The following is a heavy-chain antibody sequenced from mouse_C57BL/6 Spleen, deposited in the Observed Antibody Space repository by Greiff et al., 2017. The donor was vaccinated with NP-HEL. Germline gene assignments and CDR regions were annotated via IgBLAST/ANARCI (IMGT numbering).Heavy chain of an antibody. V-gene: IGHV1-26*01. CDR1: GYTFTDYY. CDR3: AKPYGYDLAD. CDR2: INPNNGGT. J-gene: IGHJ3*01. Sequence: EVQLHHSGPELVKPGASVKISCKASGYTFTDYYMNWVKQSHGKSLEWFGDINPNNGGTSYHQKFTGQGTLTVEKSSSTANMERRSLKSEDSAVYYCAKPYGYDLADWGQGTLVTGSA. D-gene: IGHD2-2*01.